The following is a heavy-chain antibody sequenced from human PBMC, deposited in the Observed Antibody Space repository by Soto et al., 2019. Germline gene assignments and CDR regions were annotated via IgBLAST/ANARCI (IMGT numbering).Heavy chain of an antibody. J-gene: IGHJ6*02. D-gene: IGHD1-26*01. Sequence: QVQLVESGGGVVQPGRSLRLSCAASGFTFSSYGMHWDRQAPGKGLEWVAVIWYDGSNKYYADSVKGRFTISRDNSKNTLYLQMNSLRAEDTAVYYCARASGSLDYYGMDVWGQGTTVTVSS. CDR1: GFTFSSYG. CDR3: ARASGSLDYYGMDV. V-gene: IGHV3-33*01. CDR2: IWYDGSNK.